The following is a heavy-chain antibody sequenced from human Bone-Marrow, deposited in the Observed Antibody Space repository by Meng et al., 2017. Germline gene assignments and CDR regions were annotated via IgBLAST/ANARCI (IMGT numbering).Heavy chain of an antibody. CDR3: ARVVPIAAAGWDTYYFDY. D-gene: IGHD6-13*01. J-gene: IGHJ4*02. CDR1: GYTFTSYG. Sequence: ASVKVSCKASGYTFTSYGTSWVRQAPGQGLEWMGWISAYNGNTNYAQKLQGRVTMTTDTSTSTAYMELRSLRSDDTAMYYCARVVPIAAAGWDTYYFDYWGQGTLVTVSS. CDR2: ISAYNGNT. V-gene: IGHV1-18*01.